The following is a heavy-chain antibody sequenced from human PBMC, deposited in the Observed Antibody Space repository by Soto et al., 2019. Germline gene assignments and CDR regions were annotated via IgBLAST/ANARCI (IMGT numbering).Heavy chain of an antibody. CDR3: ARAAIHGSSWYFWFDP. J-gene: IGHJ5*02. Sequence: QVQLVQSGSEVKMPWSSVNVSCKTSGGTFSRHAINWLRQAPGQGLEWMGGIIPMFGTTNYAQKFKGRVTISADESTSTAYMELSSQRSEDAAVYYCARAAIHGSSWYFWFDPWGQGTLVTVSS. CDR2: IIPMFGTT. CDR1: GGTFSRHA. D-gene: IGHD6-13*01. V-gene: IGHV1-69*01.